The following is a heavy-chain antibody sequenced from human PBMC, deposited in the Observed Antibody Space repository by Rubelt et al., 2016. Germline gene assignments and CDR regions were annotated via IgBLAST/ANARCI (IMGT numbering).Heavy chain of an antibody. CDR2: IKQDGSEK. CDR3: ARLFTQRGYSGYDFYYGMDV. V-gene: IGHV3-7*01. D-gene: IGHD5-12*01. J-gene: IGHJ6*02. Sequence: LEWVANIKQDGSEKNYVDSVKGRFTISRDNAKNSLYLQMNSLRAEDTAVYYCARLFTQRGYSGYDFYYGMDVWGQGTTVTVSS.